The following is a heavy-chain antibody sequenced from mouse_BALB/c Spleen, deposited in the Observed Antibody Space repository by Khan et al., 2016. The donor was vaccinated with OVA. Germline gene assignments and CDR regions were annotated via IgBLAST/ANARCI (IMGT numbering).Heavy chain of an antibody. CDR2: ISYSGNT. V-gene: IGHV3-2*02. CDR3: ARDYGGDFDY. D-gene: IGHD1-1*02. J-gene: IGHJ2*01. CDR1: GYSITSDYA. Sequence: EVQLQESGPGLVKPSQSLSLTCTVTGYSITSDYAWNWIRQFPGNKLEWMGFISYSGNTNYNPSLKSRISITRDTSKNQFFLQLNSVTTEDTATYYCARDYGGDFDYWGQGTTLTVSS.